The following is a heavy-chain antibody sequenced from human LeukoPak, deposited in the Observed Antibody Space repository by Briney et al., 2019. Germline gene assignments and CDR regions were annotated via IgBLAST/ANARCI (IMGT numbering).Heavy chain of an antibody. J-gene: IGHJ4*02. CDR2: ISYDGSNK. CDR1: GFTFSSYG. D-gene: IGHD6-13*01. Sequence: GRSLRLSCAASGFTFSSYGMHWVRQAPGKGLEWVAVISYDGSNKYYADSVKGRFTISRDNSKSTLYLQMNSLRAEDTAVYYCAKDLRGIAAAGTLDYWGQGTLVTVSS. CDR3: AKDLRGIAAAGTLDY. V-gene: IGHV3-30*18.